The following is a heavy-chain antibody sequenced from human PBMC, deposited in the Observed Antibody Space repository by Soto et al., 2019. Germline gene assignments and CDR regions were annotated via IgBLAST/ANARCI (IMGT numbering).Heavy chain of an antibody. CDR1: GFTFSSYS. Sequence: QVQLVESGGGVVQPGRSLRLSCAASGFTFSSYSMHWVRQAPGKGLEWVAVISFDGSNKYSADSVKGRFTISRDNSKNTVYMQMNSLRAEDTAVSYCAKGFIGGDYVTYYGIDVWGQGTTVTVSS. D-gene: IGHD4-17*01. V-gene: IGHV3-30*18. CDR3: AKGFIGGDYVTYYGIDV. J-gene: IGHJ6*01. CDR2: ISFDGSNK.